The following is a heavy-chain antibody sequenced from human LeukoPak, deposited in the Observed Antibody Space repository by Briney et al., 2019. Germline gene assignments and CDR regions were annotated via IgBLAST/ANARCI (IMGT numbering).Heavy chain of an antibody. D-gene: IGHD6-19*01. J-gene: IGHJ1*01. CDR2: ISAYNGNT. CDR3: ARDSPYSSGWYGYFQH. V-gene: IGHV1-18*01. CDR1: SYTFTSYG. Sequence: ASVKVSCKASSYTFTSYGISWVRQAPGQGLEWMGWISAYNGNTNYAQKLQGRVTMTTDTSTSTAYMELRSLRSDDTAVYYCARDSPYSSGWYGYFQHWGQGTLVTVSS.